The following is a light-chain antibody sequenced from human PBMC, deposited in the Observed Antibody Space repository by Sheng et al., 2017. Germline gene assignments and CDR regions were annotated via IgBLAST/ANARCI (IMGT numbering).Light chain of an antibody. J-gene: IGKJ1*01. CDR3: QHYTTYSGT. CDR1: QSISTS. Sequence: DIQMTQSPSTLSASIGDKVAITCRASQSISTSVAWYQQKPGEAPILLIYQASTLYTGVPSRFSGTGSGTEFTLTISSLQPDDFASYYCQHYTTYSGTFGPGTKVDIK. CDR2: QAS. V-gene: IGKV1-5*01.